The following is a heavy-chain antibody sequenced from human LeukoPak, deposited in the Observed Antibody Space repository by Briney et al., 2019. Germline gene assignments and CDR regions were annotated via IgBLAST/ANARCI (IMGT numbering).Heavy chain of an antibody. CDR2: IKSKTDGGTT. CDR1: GFTFSNAW. V-gene: IGHV3-15*01. D-gene: IGHD1-1*01. CDR3: ATNTIAVSIANDVDF. J-gene: IGHJ4*02. Sequence: PGGSLRLSCAASGFTFSNAWMSWVRQAPGKELEWVGRIKSKTDGGTTDYAAPVKGRFTISRDDSENTLSLQMNSLKTEDTAVYYCATNTIAVSIANDVDFWGQGTLVTVSS.